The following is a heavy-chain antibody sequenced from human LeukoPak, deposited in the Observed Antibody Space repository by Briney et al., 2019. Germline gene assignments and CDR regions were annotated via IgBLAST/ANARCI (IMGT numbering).Heavy chain of an antibody. CDR3: AGGAYYDSSSDY. D-gene: IGHD3-22*01. J-gene: IGHJ4*02. CDR1: GGSISSYY. V-gene: IGHV4-59*01. CDR2: IYYSGST. Sequence: SETLSLTCTVSGGSISSYYWSWIRQPPGKGLEWIGYIYYSGSTNYNPSLKSRVTISVDTSKNQFSLKLSSVTAADTAMYYCAGGAYYDSSSDYWGQRTLVTVSS.